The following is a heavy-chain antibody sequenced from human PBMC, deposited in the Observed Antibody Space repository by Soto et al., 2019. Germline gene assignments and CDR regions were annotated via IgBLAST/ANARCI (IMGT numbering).Heavy chain of an antibody. CDR3: TRHVDCSGGSCYSGYYYYMDV. Sequence: EVQLVESGGGLVQPGGSLKLSCAASGFTFSDPAMHWVRQASGKGLEWVGRIRSKPNTDATAYAASVKGRFTISRDDSKNTAYLQMNSLKTEDTAVYYCTRHVDCSGGSCYSGYYYYMDVWGKGTTVTVSS. D-gene: IGHD2-15*01. V-gene: IGHV3-73*01. J-gene: IGHJ6*03. CDR1: GFTFSDPA. CDR2: IRSKPNTDAT.